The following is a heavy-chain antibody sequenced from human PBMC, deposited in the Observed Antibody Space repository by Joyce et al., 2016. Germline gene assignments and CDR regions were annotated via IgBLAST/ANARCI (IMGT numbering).Heavy chain of an antibody. CDR1: GGSVRRGGYY. J-gene: IGHJ4*02. CDR3: ARALGRGYYFDY. V-gene: IGHV4-31*03. Sequence: QVQLQESGPGLVKPSQTLSLTCTVSGGSVRRGGYYWSWIRQHPGRGLEWIGYIYHSGNADYAPSLESRVTMSVDTSRNQFSLNLTSVSVADTAVYYCARALGRGYYFDYWGQGTLITVSS. CDR2: IYHSGNA. D-gene: IGHD5-24*01.